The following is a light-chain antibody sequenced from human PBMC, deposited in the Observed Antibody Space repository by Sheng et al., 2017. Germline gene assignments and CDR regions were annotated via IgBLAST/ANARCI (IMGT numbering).Light chain of an antibody. J-gene: IGLJ1*01. Sequence: SYEMIQPPSVSVSPGQTATISCSGHNLGDKYVCWFQQKAGQPPLMVIYNDNKWPSGVPARFSASNSGNTATLTISGTQAVDEADFYCQAWDNNTAVFGTGTRVSVL. CDR1: NLGDKY. CDR3: QAWDNNTAV. CDR2: NDN. V-gene: IGLV3-1*01.